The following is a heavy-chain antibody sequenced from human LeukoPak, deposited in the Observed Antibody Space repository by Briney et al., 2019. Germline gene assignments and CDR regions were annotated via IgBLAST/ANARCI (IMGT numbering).Heavy chain of an antibody. J-gene: IGHJ4*02. CDR1: GFTLSNYA. D-gene: IGHD3-10*01. CDR2: ISTSGGST. CDR3: AKDRALSFAFDY. V-gene: IGHV3-23*01. Sequence: GGSLRLSCAASGFTLSNYAMSWVRQAPGKGLEWVSGISTSGGSTYYADSVMGRFTLSRDNSKNTLYLQMNSLRPEDTAVYYCAKDRALSFAFDYWGQGTLVTVFS.